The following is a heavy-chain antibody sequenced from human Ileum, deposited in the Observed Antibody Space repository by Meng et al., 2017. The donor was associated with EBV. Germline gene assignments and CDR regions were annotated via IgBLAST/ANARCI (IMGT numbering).Heavy chain of an antibody. J-gene: IGHJ4*02. V-gene: IGHV4-61*08. CDR3: ARDLRVGGAFDY. Sequence: HVEPQQSGPRMVGPSGTLSPTRPGFGVSHTSNGFVREWLRQAPGKGMGLIGDVNYHRDSNYYPSLKSRVTIFIDTSKKQFYLNLTSATAADTAIYYCARDLRVGGAFDYWGQGTLVTVSS. D-gene: IGHD1-26*01. CDR1: GVSHTSNGFV. CDR2: VNYHRDS.